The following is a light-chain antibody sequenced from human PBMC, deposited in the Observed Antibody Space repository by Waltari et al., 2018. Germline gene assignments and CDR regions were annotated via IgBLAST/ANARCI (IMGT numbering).Light chain of an antibody. V-gene: IGLV2-14*01. CDR2: GVS. J-gene: IGLJ1*01. CDR1: SRDVGGYNY. Sequence: QSDLTQPASVSGSPGQSITTPCTGTSRDVGGYNYVSWYQQPPGKAPKLMIYGVSNRPSGVSNRFSGSKSGNTASLTISGLQAEDEADYYCSSYTGSSIRYVFGTGTKVTVL. CDR3: SSYTGSSIRYV.